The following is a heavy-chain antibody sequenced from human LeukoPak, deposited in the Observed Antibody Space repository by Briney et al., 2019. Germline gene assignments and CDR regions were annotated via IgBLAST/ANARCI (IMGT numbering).Heavy chain of an antibody. CDR2: IYYSGST. CDR1: GGSISSSSYY. J-gene: IGHJ5*02. V-gene: IGHV4-39*07. D-gene: IGHD2-2*01. CDR3: ARDRIVVVPAARYNWFDP. Sequence: PSETLSLTCTVSGGSISSSSYYWGWIRQPPGKGLEWIGSIYYSGSTYYNPSLKSRVTTSVDTSKNQFSLKLSSVTAADTAVYYCARDRIVVVPAARYNWFDPWGQGTLVTVSS.